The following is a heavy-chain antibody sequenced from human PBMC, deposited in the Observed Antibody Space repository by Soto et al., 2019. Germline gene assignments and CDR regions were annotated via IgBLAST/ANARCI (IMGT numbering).Heavy chain of an antibody. J-gene: IGHJ4*02. CDR1: GFTFSNYA. Sequence: QVQLVASGGGVVQPGRSLRLSCAASGFTFSNYAIHWVRQAPGKGLEWVAAISCDGSNKYYSDSVKGRFTISRDNSKSTLSLQVNSLRADDTAVSYCARGTSSGWYYVDYWGQGPRVTVSS. D-gene: IGHD6-19*01. V-gene: IGHV3-30-3*01. CDR2: ISCDGSNK. CDR3: ARGTSSGWYYVDY.